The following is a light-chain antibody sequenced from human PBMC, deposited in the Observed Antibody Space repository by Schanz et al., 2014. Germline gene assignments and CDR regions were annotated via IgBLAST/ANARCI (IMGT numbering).Light chain of an antibody. CDR1: QGVSSN. J-gene: IGKJ1*01. CDR2: DTA. CDR3: QQYSHWPSWA. Sequence: EIVMTQSPATLSVSPGERATLSCRASQGVSSNLAWYQQKPGQAPRLLIYDTATRATGIPARFSGSGSETEFTLTISRLQSEDFAVYYCQQYSHWPSWAFGQGTKVEIK. V-gene: IGKV3D-15*01.